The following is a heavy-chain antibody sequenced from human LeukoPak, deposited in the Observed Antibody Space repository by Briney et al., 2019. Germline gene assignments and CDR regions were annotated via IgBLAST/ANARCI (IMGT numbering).Heavy chain of an antibody. CDR3: ARDQGPEGRQDY. V-gene: IGHV1-18*01. J-gene: IGHJ4*02. Sequence: ASVKVSCKSSGYTFTSYGISWVRQAPGQGLEWMGWISAYNGNTNYAQKLQGRVTMTTDTSTSTAYMELRSLGSDDTAVYYCARDQGPEGRQDYWGQGTLVTVSS. CDR1: GYTFTSYG. D-gene: IGHD1-14*01. CDR2: ISAYNGNT.